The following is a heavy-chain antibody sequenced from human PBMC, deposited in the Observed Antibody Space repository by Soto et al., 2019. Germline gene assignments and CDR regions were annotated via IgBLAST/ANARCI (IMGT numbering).Heavy chain of an antibody. D-gene: IGHD6-13*01. J-gene: IGHJ4*02. Sequence: QVQLVQSGAEVKRPGASVKVSCKPSGYTFTTSAMHWVRQAPGQRLEWMGWINAANGATKYSQNFQGRVTFTRDTSATTAYMELSSLRSEDTAVYYCARLADRGYWGQGTLVTVSS. CDR1: GYTFTTSA. CDR3: ARLADRGY. CDR2: INAANGAT. V-gene: IGHV1-3*01.